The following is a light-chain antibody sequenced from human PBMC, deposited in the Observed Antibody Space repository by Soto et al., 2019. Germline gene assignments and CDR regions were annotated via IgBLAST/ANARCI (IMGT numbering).Light chain of an antibody. V-gene: IGLV2-8*01. CDR3: SSYAGGTYV. J-gene: IGLJ1*01. Sequence: QSVLTQPPSASGSPGQSVTISCTGTSSDVGGYNYVSWYQQHPDKAPKVMIYEVSKRPSGVPDRFSGSKSDNTASLTVSGLQAEDEADYYCSSYAGGTYVFGSGTKVTVL. CDR1: SSDVGGYNY. CDR2: EVS.